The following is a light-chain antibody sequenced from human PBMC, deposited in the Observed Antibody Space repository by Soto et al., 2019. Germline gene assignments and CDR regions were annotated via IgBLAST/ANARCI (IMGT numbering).Light chain of an antibody. J-gene: IGKJ4*01. V-gene: IGKV3-11*01. Sequence: EIVLTQSPATLSLSPRERATLSCRASQSVGRSLAWYPQKPGQAPRLLIYDTPNTATAIPARFSGSGSGTDLTLTISSLDPEECAVYYCQHRANWPITFGGGTKVDIK. CDR1: QSVGRS. CDR3: QHRANWPIT. CDR2: DTP.